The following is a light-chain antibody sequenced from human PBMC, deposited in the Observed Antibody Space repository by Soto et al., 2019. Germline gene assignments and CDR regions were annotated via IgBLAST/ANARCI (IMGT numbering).Light chain of an antibody. J-gene: IGKJ4*01. CDR3: QQYHDLPLT. Sequence: EIVMTQSPATLSVSPGERATLACRASQSVSSNFAWYQQRPAQAPRLLIYDVSTRATGVPTRFSGSGSGTEFTLTISSLQSEDFAVYYCQQYHDLPLTFGGGTRVEIK. V-gene: IGKV3D-15*01. CDR1: QSVSSN. CDR2: DVS.